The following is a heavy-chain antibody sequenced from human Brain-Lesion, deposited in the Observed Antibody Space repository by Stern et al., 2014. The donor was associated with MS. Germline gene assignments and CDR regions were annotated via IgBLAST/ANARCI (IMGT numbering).Heavy chain of an antibody. Sequence: VQLVQSGAEVKKPGASVKVSCKVSGYTLTELSMHWVRQAPGKGLEWMGSFAPEDGETIYAQKFQGRVTMTEDTSTDTAYMELSSLRSEDTAVYYCATGDFRQQLVPGPYYFYGMDVWGQGTTVTVSS. CDR3: ATGDFRQQLVPGPYYFYGMDV. CDR1: GYTLTELS. CDR2: FAPEDGET. J-gene: IGHJ6*02. D-gene: IGHD6-13*01. V-gene: IGHV1-24*01.